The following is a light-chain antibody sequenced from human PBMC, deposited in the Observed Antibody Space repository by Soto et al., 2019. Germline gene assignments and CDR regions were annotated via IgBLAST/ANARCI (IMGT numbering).Light chain of an antibody. CDR3: QQSFSFPRT. J-gene: IGKJ1*01. CDR2: AAS. Sequence: DIQMTQSPSSLSASVGDRVTIACRASQAISNYLAWYQQKPGKVPKLLIYAASSLQSGVPPRFSGSGSSTDFTLTINGLQPEDFATYYCQQSFSFPRTFGQGTKVDI. CDR1: QAISNY. V-gene: IGKV1-27*01.